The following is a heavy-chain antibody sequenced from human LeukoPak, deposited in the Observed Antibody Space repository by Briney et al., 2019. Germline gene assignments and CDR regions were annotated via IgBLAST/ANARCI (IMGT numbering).Heavy chain of an antibody. D-gene: IGHD2-15*01. V-gene: IGHV3-7*01. CDR2: INPAGSET. CDR1: EFSFSAYW. Sequence: GGSLRLSCAASEFSFSAYWMTWVRQAPGTGLEWVANINPAGSETYYVDPVKGRFSISRDNAKNLVYLQMNSLRAEDTAVYHCARFGYVAAVDVWGQGTPVTVSS. J-gene: IGHJ4*02. CDR3: ARFGYVAAVDV.